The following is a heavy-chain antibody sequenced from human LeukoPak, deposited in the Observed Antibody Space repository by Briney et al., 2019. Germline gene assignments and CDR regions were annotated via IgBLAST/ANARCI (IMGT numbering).Heavy chain of an antibody. CDR2: INGGEGP. CDR3: ARDRYFDF. Sequence: GRSLRLSCAASGFTFSQYYMTWIRQAPGKGVEWVSLINGGEGPYYADSVKGRFTTSTDNSKNTLSLQMTSLRAEDTAMYYCARDRYFDFWGQGTLVTVSS. CDR1: GFTFSQYY. J-gene: IGHJ4*01. V-gene: IGHV3-53*01.